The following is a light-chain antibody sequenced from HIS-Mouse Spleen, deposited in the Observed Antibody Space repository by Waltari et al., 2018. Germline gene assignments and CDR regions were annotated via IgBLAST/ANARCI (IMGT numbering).Light chain of an antibody. CDR3: YSTDSGGNHRV. J-gene: IGLJ2*01. CDR1: ALPKKY. V-gene: IGLV3-10*01. CDR2: EDS. Sequence: SYELTQPPSVSVSPGQTARITRSGDALPKKYAYWYQQKSGQAPVLVIDEDSKRPSGIPERFSGSSSGTMATLTISGAQVEDEADYYCYSTDSGGNHRVFGGGTKLTVL.